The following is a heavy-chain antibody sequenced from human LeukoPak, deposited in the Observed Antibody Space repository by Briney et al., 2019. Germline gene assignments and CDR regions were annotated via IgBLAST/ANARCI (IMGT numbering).Heavy chain of an antibody. Sequence: GGSLRLSCAASGFTFSSYSMNWVRQAPGKGLEWVSFISSSSAHINYADSVKGRFTISRDNPRNSLYLQVNSLRAEDTAVYYCARDIGGSYTAIDYWGQGTLVTVSS. CDR3: ARDIGGSYTAIDY. D-gene: IGHD1-26*01. CDR2: ISSSSAHI. V-gene: IGHV3-21*01. CDR1: GFTFSSYS. J-gene: IGHJ4*02.